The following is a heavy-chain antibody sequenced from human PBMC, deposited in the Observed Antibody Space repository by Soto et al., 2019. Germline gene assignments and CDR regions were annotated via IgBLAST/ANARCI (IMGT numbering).Heavy chain of an antibody. D-gene: IGHD3-22*01. CDR3: ARDTMIVVVIDYYYYGMDV. J-gene: IGHJ6*02. V-gene: IGHV3-48*02. CDR2: ISSSSSTI. Sequence: VGSLRLSCAASGFTFSSYSMSWVRQAPGKGLEWVSYISSSSSTIYYADSVKGRFTISRDNAKNSLYLQMNSLRDEDTAVYYCARDTMIVVVIDYYYYGMDVWGQGTTVTVSS. CDR1: GFTFSSYS.